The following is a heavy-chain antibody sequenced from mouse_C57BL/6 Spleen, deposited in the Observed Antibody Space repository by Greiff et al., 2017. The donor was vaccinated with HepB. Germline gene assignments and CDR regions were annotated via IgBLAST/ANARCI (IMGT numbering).Heavy chain of an antibody. CDR3: ARGSSLYYYAMDY. CDR1: GFNIKDYY. D-gene: IGHD1-1*01. J-gene: IGHJ4*01. V-gene: IGHV14-2*01. Sequence: EVKVEESGAELVKPGASVKLSCTASGFNIKDYYMHWVKQRTEQGLEWIGRIDPEDGETKYAPKFQGKATITADTSSNTAYLQISSLTANDTAVYYCARGSSLYYYAMDYWGQRTSVTVSS. CDR2: IDPEDGET.